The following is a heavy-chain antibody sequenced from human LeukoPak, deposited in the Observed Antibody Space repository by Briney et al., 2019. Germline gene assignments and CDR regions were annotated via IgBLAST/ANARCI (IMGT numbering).Heavy chain of an antibody. CDR1: GFTFSSYS. V-gene: IGHV3-21*01. J-gene: IGHJ6*03. CDR2: ISSSSSYI. D-gene: IGHD3-3*01. Sequence: GGSLRLSCAASGFTFSSYSMNWVRQAPGKGLEWVSSISSSSSYIYYADSVKGRFTISRDNAKNSLYLQMNSLRAENTAVYYCARVDYDFWSGYSEIYYMDVWGKGTTVTVSS. CDR3: ARVDYDFWSGYSEIYYMDV.